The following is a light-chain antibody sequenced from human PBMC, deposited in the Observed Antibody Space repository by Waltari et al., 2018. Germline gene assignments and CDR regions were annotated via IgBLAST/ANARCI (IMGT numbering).Light chain of an antibody. CDR2: KAS. V-gene: IGKV1-5*03. CDR3: HQHSLYWT. CDR1: ESISNS. Sequence: IQMTQSPSTLSASVGDTVTITCRPSESISNSLAWYQQKPGKAPKLLIYKASKLESGVPSRFSGSGSGTEFTLTINSLQPDDIATYYCHQHSLYWTFGQGTKVEIK. J-gene: IGKJ1*01.